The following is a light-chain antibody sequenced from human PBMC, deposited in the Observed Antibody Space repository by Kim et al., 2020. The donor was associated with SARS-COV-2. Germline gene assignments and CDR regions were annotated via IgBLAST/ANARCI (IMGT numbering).Light chain of an antibody. CDR2: GKN. V-gene: IGLV3-19*01. Sequence: GQTVRITCQGDSLRNYYASWYQQKPGQAPVLVIYGKNNRPSGIPDRFSGSSSGNTASLTITGAQAEDEAAYYCNSRDSSGNHLGVFGTGTKVTVL. CDR1: SLRNYY. J-gene: IGLJ1*01. CDR3: NSRDSSGNHLGV.